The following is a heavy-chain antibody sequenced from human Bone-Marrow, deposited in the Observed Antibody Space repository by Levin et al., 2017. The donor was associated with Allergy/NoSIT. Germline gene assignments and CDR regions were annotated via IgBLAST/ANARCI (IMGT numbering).Heavy chain of an antibody. V-gene: IGHV1-2*02. D-gene: IGHD1-26*01. Sequence: GESLKISCKASGYTFTGYYMHWVRQAPGEGLEWIGWINPKSGGTNYAEKFQGRVTMTRDTSISTAYMELSSLRSDDTAVYYCARERGEGATSDWFHPWGQGTLVTVSS. CDR3: ARERGEGATSDWFHP. J-gene: IGHJ5*02. CDR1: GYTFTGYY. CDR2: INPKSGGT.